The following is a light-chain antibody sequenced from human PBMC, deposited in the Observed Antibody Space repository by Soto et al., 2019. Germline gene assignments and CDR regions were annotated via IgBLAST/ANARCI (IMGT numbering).Light chain of an antibody. CDR3: QQYNSFPRT. CDR2: DAS. J-gene: IGKJ1*01. V-gene: IGKV1-5*01. CDR1: QSISSY. Sequence: IQMTQSPITLSPSVATMSATPGGSAPLSCRASQSISSYLAWYQQKPGKAPKLLIYDASTMDTGVPSRFSGSGSGTEFTLTISSLQPEDFATYYCQQYNSFPRTFGQGTKVDIK.